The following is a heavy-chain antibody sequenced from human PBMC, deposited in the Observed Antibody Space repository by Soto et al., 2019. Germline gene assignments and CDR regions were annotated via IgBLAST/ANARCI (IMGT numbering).Heavy chain of an antibody. CDR1: GGTFSSYA. Sequence: SVKVSCKASGGTFSSYAISWVRQAPGQGLEWMGGIIPIFGTANYAQKFQGRVTITADESTSTAYMELSSLRSEDTAVYYCARVRGHSQVPFDYWGQGTLVTAPQ. D-gene: IGHD2-21*01. V-gene: IGHV1-69*13. CDR3: ARVRGHSQVPFDY. J-gene: IGHJ4*02. CDR2: IIPIFGTA.